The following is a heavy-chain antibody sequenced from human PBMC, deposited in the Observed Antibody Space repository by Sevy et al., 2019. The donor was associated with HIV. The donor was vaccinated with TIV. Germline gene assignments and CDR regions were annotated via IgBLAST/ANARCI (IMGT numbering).Heavy chain of an antibody. CDR2: ISYDGSNK. V-gene: IGHV3-30-3*01. CDR1: GFTFSSYA. D-gene: IGHD3-22*01. J-gene: IGHJ4*02. Sequence: GGSLRLSCAASGFTFSSYAMHWVRQAPGKGLEWVAVISYDGSNKYYADSVKGRFTISRDNSKNTLYLQMNSLRAEDTAVYCCARDGGLYMTMIVVVISYYFDYWGQGTLVTVSS. CDR3: ARDGGLYMTMIVVVISYYFDY.